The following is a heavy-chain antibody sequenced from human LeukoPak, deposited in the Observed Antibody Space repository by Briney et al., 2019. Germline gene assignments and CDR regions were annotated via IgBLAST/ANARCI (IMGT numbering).Heavy chain of an antibody. CDR2: ISSSSVTI. J-gene: IGHJ4*02. CDR3: AKDLKWELLPFDY. D-gene: IGHD1-26*01. Sequence: GGSLRLSCAASGFTLSNYSINWVRQAPGKGLEWISYISSSSVTIYYADSVKGRFTISRDNAKNSLFLQMNSLRAEDTAVYYCAKDLKWELLPFDYWGQGTLVTVSS. CDR1: GFTLSNYS. V-gene: IGHV3-48*01.